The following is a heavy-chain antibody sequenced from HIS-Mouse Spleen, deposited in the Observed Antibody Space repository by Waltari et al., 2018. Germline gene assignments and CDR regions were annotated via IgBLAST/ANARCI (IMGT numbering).Heavy chain of an antibody. CDR3: ASSQSRITIFGVVIGTWFDP. Sequence: QVQLQESGPGLVKPSETRSLTCTVPGSSLSRCYYWGRLRQPPGKGLEWIGGIYHSGSTYYNPSLKSRVTISVDTSKNQFSLKLSSVTAADTAVYYCASSQSRITIFGVVIGTWFDPWGQGTLVTVSS. CDR1: GSSLSRCYY. CDR2: IYHSGST. V-gene: IGHV4-38-2*02. J-gene: IGHJ5*02. D-gene: IGHD3-3*01.